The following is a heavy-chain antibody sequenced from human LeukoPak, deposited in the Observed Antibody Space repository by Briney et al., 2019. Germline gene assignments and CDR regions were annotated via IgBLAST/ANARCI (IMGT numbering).Heavy chain of an antibody. Sequence: GESLKISCKGSGYSFTNYWIGWVRQMPGKGLEWMGIIYPGDSDTRYSPSFQGQVTISADKSISTAYLQWSGLKASDIAMYYCARVNLGEGADYWGQGTLVTVSS. J-gene: IGHJ4*02. CDR3: ARVNLGEGADY. V-gene: IGHV5-51*01. D-gene: IGHD4/OR15-4a*01. CDR1: GYSFTNYW. CDR2: IYPGDSDT.